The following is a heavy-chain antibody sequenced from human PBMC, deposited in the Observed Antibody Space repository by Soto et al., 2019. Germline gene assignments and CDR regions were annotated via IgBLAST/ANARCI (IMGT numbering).Heavy chain of an antibody. CDR3: AKERGSYDILTGYYRL. Sequence: SETLSLTCTVSGGSISSSSYYWAWIRQTPGKGLEWIGTIFYSGRTSYSPSLKSRVTISVDTSKNQVSLRMSSVTAADTAVYYCAKERGSYDILTGYYRLWGQGTLVTVSS. D-gene: IGHD3-9*01. CDR2: IFYSGRT. V-gene: IGHV4-39*02. CDR1: GGSISSSSYY. J-gene: IGHJ4*02.